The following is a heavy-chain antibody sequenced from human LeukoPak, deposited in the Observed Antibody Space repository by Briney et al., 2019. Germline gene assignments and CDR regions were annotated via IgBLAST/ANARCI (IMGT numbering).Heavy chain of an antibody. CDR3: ARGMVRGVPGPYFDY. Sequence: VASVKVSCKASGGTFGSYAISWVRQAPGQGLEWMGGIIPIFGTANYAQKFQGRVTITTDESTSTAYMELSSLRSEDTAVYYCARGMVRGVPGPYFDYWGQGTLVTVSS. D-gene: IGHD3-10*01. CDR1: GGTFGSYA. V-gene: IGHV1-69*05. J-gene: IGHJ4*02. CDR2: IIPIFGTA.